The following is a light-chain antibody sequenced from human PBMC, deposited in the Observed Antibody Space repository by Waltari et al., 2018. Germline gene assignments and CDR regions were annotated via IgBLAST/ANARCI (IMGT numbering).Light chain of an antibody. J-gene: IGLJ3*02. CDR1: SSTTGSTY. Sequence: QSVLTQPPSASGTPGQRVTISCSGSSSTTGSTYVYWYQQHPGTAPKLPIYRNNQRPSGVPDRFSGSKSGTSASLAISGLRSEDEADYYCAAWDDSLSGPGVFGGGTKLTVL. CDR3: AAWDDSLSGPGV. V-gene: IGLV1-47*01. CDR2: RNN.